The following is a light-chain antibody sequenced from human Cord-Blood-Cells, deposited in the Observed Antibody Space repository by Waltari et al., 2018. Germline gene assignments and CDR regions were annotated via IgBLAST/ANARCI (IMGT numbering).Light chain of an antibody. V-gene: IGLV2-23*01. J-gene: IGLJ2*01. Sequence: QSALTHPASVSGSPGQSITISCTGTSSDVGSYNLVSWYQQHPGKAPKLMSYEGSKRPTGVSNRFSGSKSGNTASLTISGLQAEDEADYSCCSYAGSSDVVFGGGTKLTVL. CDR3: CSYAGSSDVV. CDR2: EGS. CDR1: SSDVGSYNL.